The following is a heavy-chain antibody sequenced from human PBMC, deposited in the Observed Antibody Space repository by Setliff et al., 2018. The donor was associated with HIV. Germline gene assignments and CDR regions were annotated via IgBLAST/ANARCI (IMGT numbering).Heavy chain of an antibody. CDR1: GGSISSYY. CDR2: IYTSGST. CDR3: ARDLRDGFEEWFSTLDDGMDV. D-gene: IGHD3-3*01. V-gene: IGHV4-4*07. J-gene: IGHJ6*02. Sequence: ASETLSLTCTVSGGSISSYYWSWIRQPAGKGLEWIGRIYTSGSTNSNPSLKSRVTMSVDTSKNQFSLKLSSVTAADTAVYYCARDLRDGFEEWFSTLDDGMDVWGQGTTVTVSS.